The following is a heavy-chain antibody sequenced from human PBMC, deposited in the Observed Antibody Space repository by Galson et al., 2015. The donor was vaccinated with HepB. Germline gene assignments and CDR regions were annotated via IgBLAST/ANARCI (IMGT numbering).Heavy chain of an antibody. V-gene: IGHV5-10-1*01. CDR2: IDPSDSYT. J-gene: IGHJ6*02. Sequence: QSGAEVKKPGESLRISCTGSGYSFTSYWISWVRQMPGKGLEWMGRIDPSDSYTNYSPSFQGHVTISADKSISTAYLQWSSLKASDTAMYYCARVNVGLWFGELSYGMDVWGQGTTVTVSS. CDR1: GYSFTSYW. CDR3: ARVNVGLWFGELSYGMDV. D-gene: IGHD3-10*01.